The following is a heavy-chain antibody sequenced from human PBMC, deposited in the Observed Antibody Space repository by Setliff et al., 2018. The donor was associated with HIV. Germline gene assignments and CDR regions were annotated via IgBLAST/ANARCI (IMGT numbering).Heavy chain of an antibody. CDR2: INPGTGNT. J-gene: IGHJ4*02. CDR1: GYDFKIYN. V-gene: IGHV1-8*01. CDR3: ARGKIPSWRLTMFDF. Sequence: ASVKVSCKASGYDFKIYNINWVRQVAGQGLEWMGWINPGTGNTGYPQNFSGRVTMTRNTSINTVYMELSSLRSEDTAIYFCARGKIPSWRLTMFDFWGQGTPVTVSS. D-gene: IGHD1-1*01.